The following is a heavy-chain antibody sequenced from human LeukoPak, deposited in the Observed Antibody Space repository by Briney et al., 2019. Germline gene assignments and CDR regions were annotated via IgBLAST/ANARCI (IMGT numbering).Heavy chain of an antibody. D-gene: IGHD4-23*01. CDR2: IYYSGST. CDR1: GGSISSSSYY. CDR3: ARSGDDYGGNSVRD. J-gene: IGHJ4*02. Sequence: SETLSLTCTVSGGSISSSSYYWGWIRQPPGKGLEWIGSIYYSGSTYCNPSLKSRVTISVDASKSQFSLKLSSVTAADTAVYYCARSGDDYGGNSVRDWGQGTLVTVSS. V-gene: IGHV4-39*01.